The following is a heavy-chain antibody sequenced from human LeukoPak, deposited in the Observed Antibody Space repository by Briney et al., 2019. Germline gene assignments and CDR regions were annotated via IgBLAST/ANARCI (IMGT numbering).Heavy chain of an antibody. Sequence: ASVKVSCKASGYTFTHYRLHWVRQAHGQGLDWMGWVNPDSGATNYQQNFQGRVTMTRDTSISTVYMELSRLRSDDTAVYYCARENWYSDYWGQGTLVTVSS. D-gene: IGHD1-1*01. V-gene: IGHV1-2*02. CDR3: ARENWYSDY. J-gene: IGHJ4*02. CDR2: VNPDSGAT. CDR1: GYTFTHYR.